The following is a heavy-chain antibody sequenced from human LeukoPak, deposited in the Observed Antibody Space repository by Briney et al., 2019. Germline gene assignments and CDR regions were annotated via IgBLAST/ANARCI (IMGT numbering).Heavy chain of an antibody. J-gene: IGHJ4*02. CDR1: GYTFSSFG. V-gene: IGHV1-18*01. CDR3: ARDPFYDTVGGSYRPLDY. Sequence: ASVKVSCKTTGYTFSSFGITWVRQAPGQGLEWMGWISAYNGNTNYVEKLRGRVTMTTDRSTATAYMELRSLTSDDTAMYYCARDPFYDTVGGSYRPLDYWGQGTPITVSS. D-gene: IGHD3-16*02. CDR2: ISAYNGNT.